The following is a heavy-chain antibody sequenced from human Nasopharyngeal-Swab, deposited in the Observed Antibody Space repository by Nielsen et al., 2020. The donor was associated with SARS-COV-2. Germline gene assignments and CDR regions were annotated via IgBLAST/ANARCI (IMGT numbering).Heavy chain of an antibody. D-gene: IGHD1-26*01. V-gene: IGHV3-21*01. CDR2: IRRRRLSI. CDR3: ARDGGARSLSYYYYYYMDV. Sequence: VRQAPGKGLEWVASIRRRRLSISSADSVKVRFTISRDNAKNSLYLQMNSLRAEDTALYYCARDGGARSLSYYYYYYMDVWGKGTTVTVSS. J-gene: IGHJ6*03.